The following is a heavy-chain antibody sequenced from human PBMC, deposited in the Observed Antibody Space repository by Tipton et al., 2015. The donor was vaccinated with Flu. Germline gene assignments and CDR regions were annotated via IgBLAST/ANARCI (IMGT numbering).Heavy chain of an antibody. CDR3: ATKFAHWGVWEPLDY. D-gene: IGHD3-10*01. CDR1: GGPFSGYY. V-gene: IGHV4-34*01. CDR2: ISHRGTT. Sequence: LRLSCSVYGGPFSGYYWSWIRQPPGKGLEWIGEISHRGTTNHNPSLKSRVIISADTSKNQFSLILTSLTAADTAVYYCATKFAHWGVWEPLDYWGQGTLVTVSS. J-gene: IGHJ4*02.